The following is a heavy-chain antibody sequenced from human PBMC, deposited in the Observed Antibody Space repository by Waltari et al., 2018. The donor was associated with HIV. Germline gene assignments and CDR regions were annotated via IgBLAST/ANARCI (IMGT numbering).Heavy chain of an antibody. D-gene: IGHD6-13*01. CDR3: ARDFGSSWPYYYGMDV. J-gene: IGHJ6*02. V-gene: IGHV3-33*01. CDR2: IWYDGSNK. CDR1: GFTFSSYG. Sequence: QVQLVESGGGVVQPGRSLRLSCAASGFTFSSYGMHWVRQAPGKGLEWVAVIWYDGSNKYYADSVKGRFTISRDNSKNTLYLQMNSLRAEDTAVYYCARDFGSSWPYYYGMDVWGQGTTVTVSS.